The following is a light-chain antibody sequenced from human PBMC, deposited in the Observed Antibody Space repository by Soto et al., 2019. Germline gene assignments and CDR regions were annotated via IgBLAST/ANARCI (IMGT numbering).Light chain of an antibody. CDR1: QNISSY. J-gene: IGKJ5*01. CDR3: QQYNNWPPIT. Sequence: IVLTQAPATLALSPGIRATLSCRASQNISSYLIWYQQKPGQAPRLLIYGASTRATGVPARFSGSGSGTDFTLTISSLQSGDFAVYYCQQYNNWPPITFGQGTRLEIK. V-gene: IGKV3-15*01. CDR2: GAS.